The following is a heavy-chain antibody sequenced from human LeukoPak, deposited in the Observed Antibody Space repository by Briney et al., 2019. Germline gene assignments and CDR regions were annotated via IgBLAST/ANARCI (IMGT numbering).Heavy chain of an antibody. J-gene: IGHJ4*02. CDR2: MSSSGSTI. D-gene: IGHD2-2*01. CDR1: GFTFSDYY. Sequence: GGSLRLSCAASGFTFSDYYMNWIRQAPGKGLEWISYMSSSGSTISYADSVTGRFTVSRDNAKNSLYLQMNSLRAEDTAVYYCARSILPAANSIDYWGQGTLLTVSS. CDR3: ARSILPAANSIDY. V-gene: IGHV3-11*04.